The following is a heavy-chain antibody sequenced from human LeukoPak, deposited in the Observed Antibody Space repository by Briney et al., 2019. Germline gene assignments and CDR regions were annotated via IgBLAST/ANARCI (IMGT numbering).Heavy chain of an antibody. Sequence: ASVKVSCKASGYTFTSYDINWVRQATGQGLEWRGWMNLNSGNTGYAQKFQGRVTMTRNTSISTAYMELSSLRSEDTAVYYCTRFVVVLAAEVVPHYYYGMDVWGQGTTVTVSS. V-gene: IGHV1-8*01. J-gene: IGHJ6*02. CDR3: TRFVVVLAAEVVPHYYYGMDV. CDR1: GYTFTSYD. D-gene: IGHD2-15*01. CDR2: MNLNSGNT.